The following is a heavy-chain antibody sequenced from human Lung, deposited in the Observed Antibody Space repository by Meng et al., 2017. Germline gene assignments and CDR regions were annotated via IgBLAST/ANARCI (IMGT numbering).Heavy chain of an antibody. D-gene: IGHD6-19*01. CDR2: IYHGGDT. J-gene: IGHJ4*02. CDR1: GGSSSSIDW. CDR3: ASWIYSCGWQ. Sequence: QVRRKTSGPGPVTPSGTRSLTCVVSGGSSSSIDWWSWVRQPPGKGLEWIGEIYHGGDTNYNPSLKSRVTIAIDRSKNQFSLKLSSVTAADTAVYYCASWIYSCGWQWGQGTLVTVSS. V-gene: IGHV4/OR15-8*02.